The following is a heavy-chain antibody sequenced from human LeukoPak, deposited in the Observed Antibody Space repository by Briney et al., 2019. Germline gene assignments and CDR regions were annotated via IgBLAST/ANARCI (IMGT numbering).Heavy chain of an antibody. CDR3: ARLVGASWFDS. CDR1: GDSVSTNSAT. Sequence: SQTLSLTCAISGDSVSTNSATWTWLRQSPSRGLEWLGRTYYRSKWSNDYAVSMKSRITINPDTSKNQFSLQLNSVTPEDTAEYYCARLVGASWFDSWGQGTLVTVSS. J-gene: IGHJ5*01. D-gene: IGHD1-26*01. V-gene: IGHV6-1*01. CDR2: TYYRSKWSN.